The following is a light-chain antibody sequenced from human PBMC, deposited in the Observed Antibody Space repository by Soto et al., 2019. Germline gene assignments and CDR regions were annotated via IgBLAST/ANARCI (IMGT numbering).Light chain of an antibody. CDR3: QSYDSRLSGAV. V-gene: IGLV1-40*01. J-gene: IGLJ7*01. CDR2: GNS. CDR1: SSDIGAGYD. Sequence: QSVLTQPASVSGAPGQGVTISFTGTSSDIGAGYDVHWYQQLPGTAPKLLIYGNSNRPSGVPDRLSGSNSGTSASLGITGLQAEDEADYYCQSYDSRLSGAVFGGGTQLTVL.